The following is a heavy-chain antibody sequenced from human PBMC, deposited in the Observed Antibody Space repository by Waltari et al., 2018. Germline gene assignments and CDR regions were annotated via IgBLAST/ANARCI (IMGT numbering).Heavy chain of an antibody. J-gene: IGHJ3*02. Sequence: QVQLVQSGAEVKKPGSSVKVSCQASAGTFGSYAISRVRQAPGQGLEWMGGIIPIFGTANYAQKFQGRVTITADESTSTAYMELSSLRSEDTAVYYCARDPEVHDAFDIWGQGTMVTVSS. CDR1: AGTFGSYA. CDR3: ARDPEVHDAFDI. V-gene: IGHV1-69*12. CDR2: IIPIFGTA.